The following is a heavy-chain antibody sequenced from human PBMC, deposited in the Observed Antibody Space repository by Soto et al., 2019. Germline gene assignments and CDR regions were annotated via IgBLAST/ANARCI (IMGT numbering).Heavy chain of an antibody. Sequence: QVQLQESGPGLVRPSETLSLTCTVSNGSISSYYWSWFRQSLGKGREWIGCVYSSGSTNYNPSLKSRVTISVDMSKNQFSLRLTSVTAADTAVYYCARGLTGSPIPGEYWGQGTLVSVSS. CDR1: NGSISSYY. CDR2: VYSSGST. D-gene: IGHD3-16*01. CDR3: ARGLTGSPIPGEY. V-gene: IGHV4-59*01. J-gene: IGHJ4*02.